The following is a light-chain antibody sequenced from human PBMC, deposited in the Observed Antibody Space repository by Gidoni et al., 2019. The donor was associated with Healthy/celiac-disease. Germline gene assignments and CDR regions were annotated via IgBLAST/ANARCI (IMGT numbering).Light chain of an antibody. V-gene: IGKV3-20*01. Sequence: DIVLTQSPRTPPLSPGERATLSCRASQSVSSSYLAWYQQKPGQAPRLIIYGASSRATGIPDRCSSSGSGTDFTLTISRLEPEDFAVYYCQQYGSSPPTLTFGQGTKVEIK. J-gene: IGKJ1*01. CDR2: GAS. CDR1: QSVSSSY. CDR3: QQYGSSPPTLT.